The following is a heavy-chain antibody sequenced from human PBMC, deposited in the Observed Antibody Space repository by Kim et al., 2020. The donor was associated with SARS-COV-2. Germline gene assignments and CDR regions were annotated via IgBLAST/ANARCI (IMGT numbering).Heavy chain of an antibody. D-gene: IGHD5-18*01. J-gene: IGHJ4*02. Sequence: GGSLRLSCAASGFTFSSSAMSWVRQAPGKGLEWVSTISSGGDNTYYADSVKGRLTISRDNSKNTLYLQMNSLRAEDTAVYYCAKTGQLDSWGQGTLVTVSS. CDR3: AKTGQLDS. V-gene: IGHV3-23*01. CDR1: GFTFSSSA. CDR2: ISSGGDNT.